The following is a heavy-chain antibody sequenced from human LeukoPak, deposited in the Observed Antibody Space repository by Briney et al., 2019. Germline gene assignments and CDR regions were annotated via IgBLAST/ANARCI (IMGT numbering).Heavy chain of an antibody. CDR3: AAEFDP. CDR1: GFTFSSYG. CDR2: ISGSGDSGIST. J-gene: IGHJ5*02. Sequence: GGSLRLSCAASGFTFSSYGMSWVRQAPGKGLEWVSFISGSGDSGISTYYADSVRGRFTISRDNSKNTLYLQMNSLRAEDTAVYYCAAEFDPWGQGTLVTVSS. V-gene: IGHV3-23*01.